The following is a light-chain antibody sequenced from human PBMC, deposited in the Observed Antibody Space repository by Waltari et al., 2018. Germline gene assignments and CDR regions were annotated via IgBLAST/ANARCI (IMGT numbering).Light chain of an antibody. J-gene: IGKJ1*01. CDR2: HAS. CDR3: QQYGGSPRT. CDR1: HTVSNSY. V-gene: IGKV3-20*01. Sequence: EIVLTQSPGPLSLSPGERATLPCRASHTVSNSYLAWYQQKPGQAPRLLIYHASSMAADTPDRFSGSGSGTDFTLTISRLLPEDFAVYYCQQYGGSPRTFGQGTRVDI.